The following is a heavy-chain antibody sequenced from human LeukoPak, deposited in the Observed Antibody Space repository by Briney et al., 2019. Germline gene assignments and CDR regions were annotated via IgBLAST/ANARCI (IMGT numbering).Heavy chain of an antibody. Sequence: PSETLSLTCAVYGGSFTGYYWRWIRQPPGKGLEWIGEINHSGSTNYNPSLKSRVTISVDTSKNQFSLKLSSVTAADKAVYYCARPGYSSGWYGYWGQGTLVTVSS. V-gene: IGHV4-34*01. CDR3: ARPGYSSGWYGY. D-gene: IGHD6-19*01. CDR1: GGSFTGYY. CDR2: INHSGST. J-gene: IGHJ4*02.